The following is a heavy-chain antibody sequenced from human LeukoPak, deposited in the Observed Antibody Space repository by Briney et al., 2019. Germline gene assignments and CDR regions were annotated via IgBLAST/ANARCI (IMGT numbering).Heavy chain of an antibody. V-gene: IGHV3-48*01. J-gene: IGHJ4*02. CDR3: ARDRNYAFDN. CDR1: GLPFIEYS. D-gene: IGHD1-7*01. CDR2: IGIGGGNT. Sequence: QAGGSLRLSCTASGLPFIEYSMKWVRPPAGEGMEWVSYIGIGGGNTKYADSVRGGFTIYADKAKNSLYLQMNSLRVEDTAVYYCARDRNYAFDNWGQGTLVSVSS.